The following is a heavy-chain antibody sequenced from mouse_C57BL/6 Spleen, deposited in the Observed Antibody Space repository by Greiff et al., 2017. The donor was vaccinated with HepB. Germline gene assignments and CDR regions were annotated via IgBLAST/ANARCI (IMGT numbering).Heavy chain of an antibody. V-gene: IGHV1-50*01. J-gene: IGHJ1*03. CDR3: ARGPDGFDV. CDR2: IDPSDSYT. D-gene: IGHD2-3*01. Sequence: QVQLQQPGAELVKPGASVKLSCKASGYTFTSYWMQWVKQRPGQGLEWIGEIDPSDSYTNYNQKFKGKATLTVDTSSSTAYMQLSSLTSEDSAVYYCARGPDGFDVWGTGTTVTVSS. CDR1: GYTFTSYW.